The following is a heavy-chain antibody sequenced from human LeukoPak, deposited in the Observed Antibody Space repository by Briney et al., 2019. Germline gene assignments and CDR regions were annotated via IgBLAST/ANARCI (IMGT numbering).Heavy chain of an antibody. V-gene: IGHV3-7*05. J-gene: IGHJ4*02. CDR2: INQDGSEK. D-gene: IGHD2-21*02. CDR1: GFTFRNYW. Sequence: GGSLRLSCAASGFTFRNYWMSWVRQAPGKGLEWVANINQDGSEKNYVDSVKGRFTISRDNAKNSLYLQMNSLRGEDTAVYYCAKDVVLSTVVVTAIPGFDYWGQGTLVTVSS. CDR3: AKDVVLSTVVVTAIPGFDY.